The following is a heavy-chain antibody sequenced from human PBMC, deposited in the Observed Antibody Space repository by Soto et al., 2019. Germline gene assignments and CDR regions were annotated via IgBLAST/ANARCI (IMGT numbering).Heavy chain of an antibody. D-gene: IGHD6-13*01. Sequence: KTSETLSLTCTVSGGSISSGDYYWSWIRQPPGKGLEWIGYIYYSGSTYYNPSLKSRVTISVDTSKNQFSLKLSSVTAADTAVYYCARAVAARYYFDYWGQGTLVTVSS. J-gene: IGHJ4*02. CDR2: IYYSGST. CDR3: ARAVAARYYFDY. V-gene: IGHV4-30-4*01. CDR1: GGSISSGDYY.